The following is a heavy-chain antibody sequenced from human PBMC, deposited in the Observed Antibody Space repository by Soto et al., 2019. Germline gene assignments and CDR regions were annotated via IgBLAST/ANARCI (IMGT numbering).Heavy chain of an antibody. J-gene: IGHJ3*02. CDR3: PXGVXNXXXXAI. CDR1: GYSFTNYW. V-gene: IGHV5-51*01. CDR2: IYCGDSDT. Sequence: GESLKISCKGSGYSFTNYWIGWVRQMPGKGLEWMGIIYCGDSDTRYSPSFQGQVTISADKSISTAYLRWSSLKASDTAMYYCPXGVXNXXXXAIWGQXTLVNVS.